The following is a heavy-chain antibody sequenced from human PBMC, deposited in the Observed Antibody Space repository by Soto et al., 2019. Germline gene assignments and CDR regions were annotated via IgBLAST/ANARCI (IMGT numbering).Heavy chain of an antibody. CDR2: IIPIFGTT. D-gene: IGHD3-10*01. Sequence: QVQLVQSGAEVKKPGSSVKVSCKASGGTFNTYAMTWVRQAPGQGLEWRGGIIPIFGTTSYAQNIQERVTITADESTSTVYMELRSLKSEDTAVYYCARAVISAPYFYYGMAVWGHGTTVTVSS. CDR1: GGTFNTYA. CDR3: ARAVISAPYFYYGMAV. J-gene: IGHJ6*02. V-gene: IGHV1-69*01.